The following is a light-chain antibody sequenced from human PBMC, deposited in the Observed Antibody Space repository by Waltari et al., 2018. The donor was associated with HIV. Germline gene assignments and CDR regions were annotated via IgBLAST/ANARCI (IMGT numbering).Light chain of an antibody. CDR3: QSTDHDGTWV. J-gene: IGLJ3*02. V-gene: IGLV3-25*03. CDR1: ALPKKY. Sequence: SYDLTQTPSVSVSPGQTARINCSRGALPKKYSSWYRQKAGPAPIVLIYKYIERPSGIPARISGDGSGTGVTLTITDVQAEDEGDYFCQSTDHDGTWVFGGGTKLTVL. CDR2: KYI.